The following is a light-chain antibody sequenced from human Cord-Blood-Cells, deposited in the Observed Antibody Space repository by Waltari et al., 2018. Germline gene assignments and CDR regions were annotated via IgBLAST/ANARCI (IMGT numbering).Light chain of an antibody. V-gene: IGLV2-14*03. Sequence: QFALTQPASVSGSPGQSITISCTGTSSDVGGYNYVSWYQQHPGKAHKLMIYDVSNRPSGVSNRFSGSKSGNTASLTISGLQAEDEADYYCSSYTSSSTLVFGGGTKLTVL. J-gene: IGLJ3*02. CDR3: SSYTSSSTLV. CDR2: DVS. CDR1: SSDVGGYNY.